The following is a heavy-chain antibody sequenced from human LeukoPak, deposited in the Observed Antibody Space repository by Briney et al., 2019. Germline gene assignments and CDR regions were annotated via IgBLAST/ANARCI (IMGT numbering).Heavy chain of an antibody. CDR3: AKDTGWELQNAFDI. D-gene: IGHD1-26*01. Sequence: GGSLRLSCAASGFTFDDYAMHWVRQAPGKGLEWVSGISWNSGSIGYADSVKGRFTISRGNAKNSLYLQMNSLRAEDTALYYCAKDTGWELQNAFDIWGQGTMVTVSS. J-gene: IGHJ3*02. CDR2: ISWNSGSI. V-gene: IGHV3-9*01. CDR1: GFTFDDYA.